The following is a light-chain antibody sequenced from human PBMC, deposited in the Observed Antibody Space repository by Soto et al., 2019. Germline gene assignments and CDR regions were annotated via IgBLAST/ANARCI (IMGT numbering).Light chain of an antibody. J-gene: IGKJ1*01. Sequence: DIPMTQSLSTLSASVVDPVSIXCRASQSISSWLAWYQQKPGKPPKLLIYKASTLESGVPSRFSGSGSGTDFTLTISSLQADDFATYYCQQYNTYRSFGQGTKVDIK. CDR3: QQYNTYRS. V-gene: IGKV1-5*03. CDR2: KAS. CDR1: QSISSW.